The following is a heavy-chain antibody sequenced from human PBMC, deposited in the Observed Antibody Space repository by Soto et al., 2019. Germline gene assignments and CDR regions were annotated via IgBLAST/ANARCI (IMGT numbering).Heavy chain of an antibody. Sequence: WETLSLTCTVSGDSINSYYWSWSRQLPGEGLEWMGEIYYSGSTEYKPSLKSRVTISIDTSKKRFSLNLSSVTAADTAVYYCERRSWYSSGWYFDSWVQGTLVTVSS. D-gene: IGHD6-19*01. CDR2: IYYSGST. CDR3: ERRSWYSSGWYFDS. J-gene: IGHJ4*02. CDR1: GDSINSYY. V-gene: IGHV4-59*08.